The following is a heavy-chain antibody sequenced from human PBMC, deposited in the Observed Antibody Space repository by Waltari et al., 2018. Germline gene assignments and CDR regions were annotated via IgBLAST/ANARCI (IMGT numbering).Heavy chain of an antibody. CDR1: EFSFSCFS. D-gene: IGHD2-21*01. J-gene: IGHJ4*02. CDR2: ITYVGMAK. CDR3: ASEYSCVGNPGGDFDN. V-gene: IGHV3-30*13. Sequence: QVHLVVSWGRVVHPGKSLTLPCPASEFSFSCFSMHWLRQSPGKGLECGRVITYVGMAKAYVEGVKCRVTISRGKSKTRGCINMTTYRGQNRAGYYGASEYSCVGNPGGDFDNWGQGTMVTVSS.